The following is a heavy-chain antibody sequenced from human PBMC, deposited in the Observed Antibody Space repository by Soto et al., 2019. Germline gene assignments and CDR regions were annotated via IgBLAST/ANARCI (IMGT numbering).Heavy chain of an antibody. CDR1: GFTLSSYG. J-gene: IGHJ5*02. CDR3: AKGHAFVDTAMVTES. V-gene: IGHV3-30*18. Sequence: QVQLVESGGGVVQPGRSLRLSCAASGFTLSSYGMHWVRQAPGKGLEWVAVISIDGSNKFYADSVKGRFTISRDNFKNTLYLRMNSLRAEDTAVYFCAKGHAFVDTAMVTESWGQGTLVTVSP. D-gene: IGHD5-18*01. CDR2: ISIDGSNK.